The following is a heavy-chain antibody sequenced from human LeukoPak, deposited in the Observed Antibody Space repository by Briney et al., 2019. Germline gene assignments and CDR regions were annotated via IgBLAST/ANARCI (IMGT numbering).Heavy chain of an antibody. CDR2: IYHSGST. CDR3: ARVSWVPSAMIDF. J-gene: IGHJ4*02. D-gene: IGHD2-2*01. CDR1: GGSISSCGCS. Sequence: SETLSLTYTVSGGSISSCGCSWSWIRQPPGKGLEWIWYIYHSGSTYYNPSLKSRVTISVDSSRNQFSLNLSSVTAADTAVYCCARVSWVPSAMIDFWGQGTLVTVSS. V-gene: IGHV4-30-2*01.